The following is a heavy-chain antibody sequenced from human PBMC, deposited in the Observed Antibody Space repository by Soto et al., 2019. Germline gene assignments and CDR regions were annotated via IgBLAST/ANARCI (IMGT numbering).Heavy chain of an antibody. CDR2: ISYTGSA. CDR3: GSVNYCYYYYCMAV. Sequence: SETLSLACTVYGGSLNYFYSAWNRQPPGKGLEWNEYISYTGSANYNGSFKSRLTISVEPSQNQFSLKLSSVTAADTALYYLGSVNYCYYYYCMAVWGQGTMVTVSS. CDR1: GGSLNYFY. D-gene: IGHD1-7*01. V-gene: IGHV4-59*01. J-gene: IGHJ6*02.